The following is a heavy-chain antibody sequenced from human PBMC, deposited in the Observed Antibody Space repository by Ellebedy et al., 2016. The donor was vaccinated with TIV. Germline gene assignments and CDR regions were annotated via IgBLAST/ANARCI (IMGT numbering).Heavy chain of an antibody. CDR2: ISTYNGDT. Sequence: ASVKVSCXASGYTFTSYGISWLRQAPGQGLEWMGWISTYNGDTNYAQNLQDRVTVTTDTSTNIAYMELRSLRSDDTAVYYCARDLAGVPGYWGQGTLVTVSS. D-gene: IGHD2-2*01. V-gene: IGHV1-18*04. CDR1: GYTFTSYG. CDR3: ARDLAGVPGY. J-gene: IGHJ4*02.